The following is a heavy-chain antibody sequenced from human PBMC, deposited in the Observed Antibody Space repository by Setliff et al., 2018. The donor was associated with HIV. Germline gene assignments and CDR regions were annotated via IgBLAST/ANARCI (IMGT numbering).Heavy chain of an antibody. V-gene: IGHV3-21*06. Sequence: GGSLRLSCATSGFTFNSYSMNWVRQAPGKGLEWGSSISSTNKYIYYAESVRGRFTISRDNAKNSLYLQMNSLRAEDTAVYYCARVTNQPPGTITVGYLDYWGQGTLVTVSS. CDR3: ARVTNQPPGTITVGYLDY. J-gene: IGHJ4*02. D-gene: IGHD1-1*01. CDR2: ISSTNKYI. CDR1: GFTFNSYS.